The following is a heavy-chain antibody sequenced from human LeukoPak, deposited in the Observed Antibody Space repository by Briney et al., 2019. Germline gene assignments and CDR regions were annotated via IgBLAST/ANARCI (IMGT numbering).Heavy chain of an antibody. CDR3: ARGGVRGPSGLCAFDI. V-gene: IGHV4-39*01. D-gene: IGHD3-10*01. CDR2: IYYSGST. Sequence: PSETLSLTCVVSGGSISSSDYYWAWIRQPPGKGLEWIGSIYYSGSTLYNSSLKSRVTISVDASTNQFSLKLNSVTAADTAVYYCARGGVRGPSGLCAFDIWGQGTMVTVSS. J-gene: IGHJ3*02. CDR1: GGSISSSDYY.